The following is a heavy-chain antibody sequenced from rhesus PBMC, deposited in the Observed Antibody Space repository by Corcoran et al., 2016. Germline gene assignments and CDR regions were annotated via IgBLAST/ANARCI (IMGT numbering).Heavy chain of an antibody. D-gene: IGHD4-23*01. Sequence: QVQLQVSGPGLVKPSETLSLTCAVSGGSISSSNWWSWIRQPPGKGPEWIGGIYSNSESTNYNPSLKSRVTISQDASQNQFSLKLSSVTAADTAVYYCARQPEYSKTNRFDVWGPGVLVTVSS. J-gene: IGHJ5-1*01. CDR1: GGSISSSNW. CDR3: ARQPEYSKTNRFDV. V-gene: IGHV4S12*01. CDR2: IYSNSEST.